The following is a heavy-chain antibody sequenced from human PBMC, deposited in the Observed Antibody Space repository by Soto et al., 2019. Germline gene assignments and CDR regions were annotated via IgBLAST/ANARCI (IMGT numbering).Heavy chain of an antibody. J-gene: IGHJ4*02. D-gene: IGHD6-13*01. CDR1: GGTFSSYA. CDR3: AREGYSSTCFDY. Sequence: QVQLVQSGAEVKKPGSSVKVSCKASGGTFSSYAISWVRQAPGQGLEWMGGIIPIFGTANYAQKFQGRVTITADESTSTAYVELSSLRSEETAVYYCAREGYSSTCFDYWGQGTLVTVSS. CDR2: IIPIFGTA. V-gene: IGHV1-69*01.